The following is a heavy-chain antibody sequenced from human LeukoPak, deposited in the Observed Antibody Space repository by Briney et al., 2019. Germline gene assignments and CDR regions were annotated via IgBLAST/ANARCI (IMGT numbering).Heavy chain of an antibody. Sequence: GGSLRLSCAASGFTFSSYWMNWVRQAPGKGLVWVSRIASDGSSTTYADSVKGRFSISRDNAKNTLYLQMNSLRVEDTAVYYCARDFHFDYWGQGTLVTVSS. CDR3: ARDFHFDY. V-gene: IGHV3-74*01. CDR2: IASDGSST. CDR1: GFTFSSYW. J-gene: IGHJ4*02.